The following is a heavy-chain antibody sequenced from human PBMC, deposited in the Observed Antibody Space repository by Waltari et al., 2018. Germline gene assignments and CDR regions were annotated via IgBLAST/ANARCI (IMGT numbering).Heavy chain of an antibody. Sequence: QVQLQESGPGLVKPSQTLSLTCTVSGDSITSNSFYWNWVRQPAGKGLDWIGRFYSSEYINYNPSLKSRVTISIDTSKKQFFLKLTYVTAADTAFYYCAREVTKVELGRRLPHFFDSWGQGTLVTVSS. V-gene: IGHV4-61*02. CDR2: FYSSEYI. CDR1: GDSITSNSFY. D-gene: IGHD7-27*01. J-gene: IGHJ4*02. CDR3: AREVTKVELGRRLPHFFDS.